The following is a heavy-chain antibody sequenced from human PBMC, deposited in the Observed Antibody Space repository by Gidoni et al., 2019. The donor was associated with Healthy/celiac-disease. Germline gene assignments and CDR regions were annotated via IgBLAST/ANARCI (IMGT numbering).Heavy chain of an antibody. CDR1: GGTFSSYA. V-gene: IGHV1-69*04. Sequence: QVQLVQSGAEVKKPGPSVKVSCKASGGTFSSYAISWVGQAPGQGLEWMGRIIPILGIANYAQKFQGRVTITADKSTSTAYMELSSLRSEDTAVYYCARFKYSSSWYEKEYFQHWGQGTLVTVSS. CDR3: ARFKYSSSWYEKEYFQH. D-gene: IGHD6-13*01. CDR2: IIPILGIA. J-gene: IGHJ1*01.